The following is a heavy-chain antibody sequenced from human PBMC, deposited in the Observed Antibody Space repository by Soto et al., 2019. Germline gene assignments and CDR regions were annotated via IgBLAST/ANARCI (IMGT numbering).Heavy chain of an antibody. Sequence: PPVTLPVTCAVYGAAFGGYYWSWIREPQGKGLEWIGEINHSGSTNYNPSLKSRVTISVDRSNIQFSLKRRYVTAADTAVYYCAGGTGGTDDWVDRCGQRTLVTVS. CDR1: GAAFGGYY. CDR3: AGGTGGTDDWVDR. D-gene: IGHD7-27*01. J-gene: IGHJ5*02. CDR2: INHSGST. V-gene: IGHV4-34*01.